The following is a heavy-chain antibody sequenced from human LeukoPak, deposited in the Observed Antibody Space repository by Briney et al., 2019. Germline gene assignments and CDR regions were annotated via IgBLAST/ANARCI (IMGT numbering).Heavy chain of an antibody. D-gene: IGHD3-3*01. CDR1: GFTFSSYS. CDR2: ICSSSSTI. V-gene: IGHV3-48*01. J-gene: IGHJ5*02. CDR3: ARESFLEWLLTANWFDP. Sequence: GGTLRLSCAASGFTFSSYSMIWVRQAPGKGLEWVSYICSSSSTIYYADSVKVRFTISRDNAKNSLYLQMNSLRADDTAVYCCARESFLEWLLTANWFDPWGQGTLVTVSS.